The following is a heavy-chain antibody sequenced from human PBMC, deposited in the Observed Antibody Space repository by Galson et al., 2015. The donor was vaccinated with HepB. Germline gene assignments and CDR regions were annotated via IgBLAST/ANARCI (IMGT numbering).Heavy chain of an antibody. D-gene: IGHD4-17*01. CDR3: ARHYGDYFPYYYGMDV. V-gene: IGHV1-69*13. CDR2: IIPVLGTA. Sequence: SVKVSCKASGGTFSSYTISWVRQAPGHGLEWMGGIIPVLGTANYTQRFQGRVTFTADEFTSTAYMELRSLRYEDTAVYYCARHYGDYFPYYYGMDVWGQGTTVTVSS. J-gene: IGHJ6*02. CDR1: GGTFSSYT.